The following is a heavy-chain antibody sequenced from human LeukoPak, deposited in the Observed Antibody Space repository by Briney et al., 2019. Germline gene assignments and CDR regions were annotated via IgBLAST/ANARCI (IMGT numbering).Heavy chain of an antibody. CDR3: ARATTDYSYGFYYFDY. J-gene: IGHJ4*02. CDR1: GDSISSYY. Sequence: PSETLSLTCTVSGDSISSYYWGWIRQPPGKGLEWIGSIYHSGSTYYNPSLKSRVTISVDTSKNQFSLKLSSVTAADTAVYFCARATTDYSYGFYYFDYWGQGTLVTVSS. CDR2: IYHSGST. D-gene: IGHD5-18*01. V-gene: IGHV4-38-2*02.